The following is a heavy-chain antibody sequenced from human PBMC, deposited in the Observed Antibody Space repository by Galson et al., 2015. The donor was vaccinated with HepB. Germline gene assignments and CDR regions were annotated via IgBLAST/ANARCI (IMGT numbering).Heavy chain of an antibody. V-gene: IGHV1-18*04. CDR2: ISANNGNT. CDR3: ARDRDYRLDY. Sequence: SVKVSCKASGYRFTTNGISWVRQAPGQGLEWVGWISANNGNTQYAQKLQGRVTLTRDTSTSTAYVELRDLRSDDTATYCCARDRDYRLDYWGQGTLVTVSS. D-gene: IGHD4/OR15-4a*01. CDR1: GYRFTTNG. J-gene: IGHJ4*02.